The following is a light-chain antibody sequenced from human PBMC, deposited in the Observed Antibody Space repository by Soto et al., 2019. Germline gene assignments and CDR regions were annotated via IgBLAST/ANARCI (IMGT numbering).Light chain of an antibody. V-gene: IGKV4-1*01. CDR3: HQYYSSPFT. Sequence: DIVMTQSPDSLAVSLGERVTINCRSSQSVLFSSDNKNYLAWYQQKPGQPPKLLIYWASTRESGVPDRFSGSGSGTDFTLTISSLQAEDVAVYYCHQYYSSPFTFGPGTKVD. CDR1: QSVLFSSDNKNY. CDR2: WAS. J-gene: IGKJ3*01.